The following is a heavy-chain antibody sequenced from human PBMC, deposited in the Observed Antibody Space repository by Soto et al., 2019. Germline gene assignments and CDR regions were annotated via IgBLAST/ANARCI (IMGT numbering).Heavy chain of an antibody. V-gene: IGHV3-9*01. D-gene: IGHD1-7*01. CDR1: GFTFDDFV. J-gene: IGHJ3*01. CDR2: IDRKSDAT. CDR3: AKDKGTLLNVRNYAFDV. Sequence: EVQLVESGGGLVQPGRSLRLSCAASGFTFDDFVMHWVRQVPGKGLEWVSSIDRKSDATGYADSVRGRFTISRDNAKNSLYLQMNGLRAEDTALYYCAKDKGTLLNVRNYAFDVWGQGMMVTVS.